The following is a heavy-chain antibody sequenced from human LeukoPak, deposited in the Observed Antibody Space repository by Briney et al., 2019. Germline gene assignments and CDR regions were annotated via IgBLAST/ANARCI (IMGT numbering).Heavy chain of an antibody. D-gene: IGHD1-26*01. CDR3: ARMRGSYSLDY. Sequence: ETLSLTCTVSGGSISSYYWSWIRQPPGKGLEWVANIKQDGSEKYYVDSVKGRFTISRDNAKNSLYLQMNSLRAEDRAVYYCARMRGSYSLDYWGQGTLVTVSS. V-gene: IGHV3-7*01. CDR2: IKQDGSEK. J-gene: IGHJ4*02. CDR1: GGSISSYY.